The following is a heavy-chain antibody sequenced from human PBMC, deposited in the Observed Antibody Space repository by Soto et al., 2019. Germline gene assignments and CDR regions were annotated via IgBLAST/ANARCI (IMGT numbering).Heavy chain of an antibody. CDR3: ARPVSAAVTDDAFDI. V-gene: IGHV3-33*01. D-gene: IGHD6-13*01. Sequence: GGSLRLSCAAAGITFSSSGMHWVRPAQGKGREWGAVIWYDGSNKYYADSVKGRFTISRDNSKNTLYLQMNSLRAEDTSVYYCARPVSAAVTDDAFDIWVQGTMVTVSS. CDR1: GITFSSSG. J-gene: IGHJ3*02. CDR2: IWYDGSNK.